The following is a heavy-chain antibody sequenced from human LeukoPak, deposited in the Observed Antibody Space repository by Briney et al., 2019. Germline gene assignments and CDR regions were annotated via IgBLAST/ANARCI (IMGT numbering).Heavy chain of an antibody. V-gene: IGHV3-21*04. CDR1: GFTFSDYS. Sequence: GGSLRLSCAASGFTFSDYSMNWVRQAPGKGLEWVSSISSSPSYIYYADSVKGRFTISRDNAKNSLYLQMDSLRAEDTAVYYCAKESSGSYYLTLDYFDYWGQGTLVTVSS. D-gene: IGHD1-26*01. CDR2: ISSSPSYI. J-gene: IGHJ4*02. CDR3: AKESSGSYYLTLDYFDY.